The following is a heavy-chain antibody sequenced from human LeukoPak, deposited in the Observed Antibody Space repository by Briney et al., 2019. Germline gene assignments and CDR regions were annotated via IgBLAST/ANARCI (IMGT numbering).Heavy chain of an antibody. V-gene: IGHV5-51*01. D-gene: IGHD5-18*01. J-gene: IGHJ4*02. CDR3: ARRGRYSYGSYFDY. CDR2: IYPGDSDT. Sequence: GESLKISCKGCGYSFTRYWIGWVRQVPGKGLEWMGIIYPGDSDTAYSPSFQGQVTVSADKSITTAYLQWSSLKASDTAMYYCARRGRYSYGSYFDYWGQGTLVTVSS. CDR1: GYSFTRYW.